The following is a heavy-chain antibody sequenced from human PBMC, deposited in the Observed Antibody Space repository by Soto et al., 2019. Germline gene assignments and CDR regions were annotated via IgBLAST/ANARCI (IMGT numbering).Heavy chain of an antibody. CDR1: GGTFVSSA. V-gene: IGHV1-69*11. CDR3: AKKNPHGDSNKAWLDP. Sequence: QVQLLQSGAELREHGSSVRVSCTPSGGTFVSSAFAWMRQAPGGKIEWMGGIIPILGSTKFAEKFLGRLTLTADDSSRTAYLELSSLTFDDTAVYFCAKKNPHGDSNKAWLDPWGQGTLVTVST. J-gene: IGHJ5*02. D-gene: IGHD2-8*01. CDR2: IIPILGST.